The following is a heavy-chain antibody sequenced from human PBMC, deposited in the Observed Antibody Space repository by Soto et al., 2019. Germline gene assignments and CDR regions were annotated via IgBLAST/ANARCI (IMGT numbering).Heavy chain of an antibody. D-gene: IGHD6-6*01. J-gene: IGHJ4*02. V-gene: IGHV4-34*01. CDR3: ARLPSTSSGGDY. CDR2: INHSGST. Sequence: QVLLQQWGAGLLKPSETLSLTCAVYGGSFSGYYWTWIRQPPGKGLEWIGEINHSGSTNYNPSLKSRVTISVDTSKNQFSLKFSSVTAAVTAVYYCARLPSTSSGGDYWGQGTLVIVSS. CDR1: GGSFSGYY.